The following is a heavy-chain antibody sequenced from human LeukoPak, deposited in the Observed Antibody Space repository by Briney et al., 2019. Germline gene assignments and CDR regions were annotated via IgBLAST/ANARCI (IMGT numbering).Heavy chain of an antibody. CDR3: AKGLAVVVPAAITLLFDY. CDR1: GFTSSSYG. Sequence: GGSLRLSCAASGFTSSSYGMHWVRQAPGKGLEWVAVISYDGSNKYYADSVKGRFTISRDNSKNALYLQMNSLRAEDTAVYYCAKGLAVVVPAAITLLFDYWGRGTLVTVSS. D-gene: IGHD2-2*01. CDR2: ISYDGSNK. J-gene: IGHJ4*02. V-gene: IGHV3-30*18.